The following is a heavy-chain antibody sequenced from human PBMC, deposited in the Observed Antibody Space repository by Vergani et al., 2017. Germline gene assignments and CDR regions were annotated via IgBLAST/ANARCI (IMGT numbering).Heavy chain of an antibody. D-gene: IGHD3-22*01. CDR3: ARRTYYYDSSGYYYATKFDY. Sequence: EVQLVESGGGLVQPGGSLRLSCAASGFTFSSYWMSWVRQAPGKGLEWVANIKQDGSEKYYVDSVKGRFPISRDNAKNSLYLQMNRLRAEDTAVYYCARRTYYYDSSGYYYATKFDYWGQGALVTVSS. J-gene: IGHJ4*02. CDR2: IKQDGSEK. CDR1: GFTFSSYW. V-gene: IGHV3-7*03.